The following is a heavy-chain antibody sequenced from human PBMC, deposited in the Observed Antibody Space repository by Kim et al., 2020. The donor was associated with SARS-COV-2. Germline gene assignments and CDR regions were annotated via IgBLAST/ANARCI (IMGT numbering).Heavy chain of an antibody. V-gene: IGHV3-33*01. CDR1: GFTFSSYG. J-gene: IGHJ6*02. CDR3: ARDQGQQLVRSGMDV. D-gene: IGHD6-13*01. CDR2: IWYDGSNK. Sequence: GGSLRLSCAASGFTFSSYGMHWVRQAPGKGLEWVAVIWYDGSNKYYADSVKGRFTISRDNSKNTLYLQMNSLRAEDTAVYYCARDQGQQLVRSGMDVWGQGTTVTVSS.